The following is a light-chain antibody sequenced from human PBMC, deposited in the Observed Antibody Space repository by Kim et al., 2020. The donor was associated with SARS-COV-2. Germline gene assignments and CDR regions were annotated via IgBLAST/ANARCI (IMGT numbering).Light chain of an antibody. CDR1: QGISSF. CDR2: AAS. J-gene: IGKJ1*01. CDR3: QQLNDYPRT. V-gene: IGKV1-9*01. Sequence: ASVGDRVTITCRASQGISSFLAWYQQKPGKAPRLLIYAASTLQSGVPSRFSGSGSGTEFTLTISRLQPEDFATYYCQQLNDYPRTFGQGTKVDIK.